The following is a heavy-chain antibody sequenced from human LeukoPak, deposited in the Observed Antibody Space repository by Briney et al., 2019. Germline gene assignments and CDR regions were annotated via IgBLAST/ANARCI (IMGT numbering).Heavy chain of an antibody. Sequence: GASVKVSCKVSGSTLTEFSIHWVRQAPGKGLEWMGGFVPEDDETIYAQSFQGRVTMTEDTPTDTAYMELSSLRSEDTAMYYCATIAPGDLFDSWGRGTLVTVSS. CDR2: FVPEDDET. V-gene: IGHV1-24*01. J-gene: IGHJ4*02. CDR1: GSTLTEFS. D-gene: IGHD7-27*01. CDR3: ATIAPGDLFDS.